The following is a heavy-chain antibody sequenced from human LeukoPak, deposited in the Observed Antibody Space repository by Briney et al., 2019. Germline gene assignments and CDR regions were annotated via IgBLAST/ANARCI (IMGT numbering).Heavy chain of an antibody. J-gene: IGHJ6*02. CDR1: GFTFSDSW. Sequence: GGSLRLSCAASGFTFSDSWVTWVRQAPGKGLEWVANINHDGSEKNYMDSVRGRFTISRDNTKNSLYLQMNSLRVEDTAVYYCARGHYGMDVWGQGTTVTICS. CDR2: INHDGSEK. CDR3: ARGHYGMDV. V-gene: IGHV3-7*03.